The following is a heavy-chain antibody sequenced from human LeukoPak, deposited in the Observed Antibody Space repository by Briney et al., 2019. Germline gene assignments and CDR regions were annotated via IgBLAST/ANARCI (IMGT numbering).Heavy chain of an antibody. CDR3: ARGMSVLRFLEWPQPEGYYYGMDV. V-gene: IGHV3-74*01. CDR1: GFTFSSYW. D-gene: IGHD3-3*01. J-gene: IGHJ6*02. Sequence: GGSLRLSCAATGFTFSSYWMHWVRQAPGKGLVWVSRINIDGSSKSYADSVKGRFTISRDNAKNTLYLQMNSLRAEDTAVYYCARGMSVLRFLEWPQPEGYYYGMDVWGQGTTVTVSS. CDR2: INIDGSSK.